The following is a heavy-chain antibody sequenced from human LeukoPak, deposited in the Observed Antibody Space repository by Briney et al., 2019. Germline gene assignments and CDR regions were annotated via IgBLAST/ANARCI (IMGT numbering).Heavy chain of an antibody. J-gene: IGHJ5*02. CDR2: IYSGGST. V-gene: IGHV3-53*01. CDR1: GFTVSSND. Sequence: GGSLRLSCEASGFTVSSNDMSWVRQAPGKGLEWVSVIYSGGSTDYADSVKGRFTISRDNSKNTLYLQMNSLRVEDTAVFYCARGPRGFDPWGQGTLVTVSS. CDR3: ARGPRGFDP.